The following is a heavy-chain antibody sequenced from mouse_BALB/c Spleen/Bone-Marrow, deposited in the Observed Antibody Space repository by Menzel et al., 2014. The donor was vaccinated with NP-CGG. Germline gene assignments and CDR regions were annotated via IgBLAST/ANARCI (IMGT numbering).Heavy chain of an antibody. D-gene: IGHD2-2*01. V-gene: IGHV2-9*02. J-gene: IGHJ3*01. CDR3: ARGGYGYDGTFAY. CDR2: IWAGGSA. CDR1: GFSLTSYG. Sequence: QVQLQQSGPGLVAPSQSLSLTCTVSGFSLTSYGVHWIRQPPGKGLEWLGVIWAGGSANYKSALMSRLSISKDNSKSQVFLKMNSLQTDDTAMYYCARGGYGYDGTFAYWGQGTLVTVSA.